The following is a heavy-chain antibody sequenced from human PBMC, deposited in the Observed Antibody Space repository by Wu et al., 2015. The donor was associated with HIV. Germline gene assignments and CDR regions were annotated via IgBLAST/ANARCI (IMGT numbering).Heavy chain of an antibody. CDR3: ARDRATDTHFYFDS. CDR1: GYTFTNFD. D-gene: IGHD2-15*01. J-gene: IGHJ4*02. CDR2: MNPNSGNT. Sequence: QVQLVQSGAEVKKPGASVKVSCKASGYTFTNFDIYWVRQAPGQGLEWVGWMNPNSGNTGYAQKFQGRVTMTRNTSISTGYMELSSLRSEDTAVYYCARDRATDTHFYFDSWGQGTLVTVSS. V-gene: IGHV1-8*01.